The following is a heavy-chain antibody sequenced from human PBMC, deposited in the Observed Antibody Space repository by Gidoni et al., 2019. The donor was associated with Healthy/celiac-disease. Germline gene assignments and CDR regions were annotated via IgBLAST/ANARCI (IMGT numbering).Heavy chain of an antibody. D-gene: IGHD3-22*01. Sequence: EVQLLESGGGLVQPGGSLRLSCAASGFTFSSYAMSWVRQAPGKGLEWVSDISGSGGSTYYADSVKGRFTISRDNSKNTLYLQMNSLRAEDTAVYYCAKDARLSFYYDSSGRPRYYFDYWGQGTLVTVSS. V-gene: IGHV3-23*01. J-gene: IGHJ4*02. CDR2: ISGSGGST. CDR1: GFTFSSYA. CDR3: AKDARLSFYYDSSGRPRYYFDY.